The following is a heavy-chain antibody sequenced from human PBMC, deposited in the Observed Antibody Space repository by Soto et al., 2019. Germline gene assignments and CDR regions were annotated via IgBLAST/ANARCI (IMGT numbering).Heavy chain of an antibody. CDR1: GDNFIEYY. Sequence: EPPVKGSCKTSGDNFIEYYINWMRQAPGQGLKWMGWINPNSGGPVYAQKFEAWVTMTRDTSSSTVYMEMTSLKPDATAVYYCAREAWGGFGDKLALHYFWGQRALDTVSS. CDR2: INPNSGGP. D-gene: IGHD3-10*01. CDR3: AREAWGGFGDKLALHYF. V-gene: IGHV1-2*04. J-gene: IGHJ4*01.